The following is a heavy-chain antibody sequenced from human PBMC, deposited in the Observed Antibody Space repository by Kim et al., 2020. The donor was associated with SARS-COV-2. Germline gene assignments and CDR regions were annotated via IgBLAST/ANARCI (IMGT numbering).Heavy chain of an antibody. Sequence: RFTISRDNSKNTLYLQMNSLRAEDTAVYYCAKDAGSTSCYTYCYYYGMGVWGQGTTVTVSS. CDR3: AKDAGSTSCYTYCYYYGMGV. V-gene: IGHV3-23*01. J-gene: IGHJ6*02. D-gene: IGHD2-2*02.